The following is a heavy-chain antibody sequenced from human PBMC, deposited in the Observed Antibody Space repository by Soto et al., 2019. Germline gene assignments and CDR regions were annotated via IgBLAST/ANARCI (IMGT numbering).Heavy chain of an antibody. CDR2: IYYSGST. CDR3: ARVFSDSSSFFDP. V-gene: IGHV4-31*03. Sequence: TFEHRSLTRPVSGGCSCRWYPYQCWIRHPPGKGLEWIGYIYYSGSTSYNPSLKSRVTISVDTSKNHFSLKLSSVTAADTAVYYCARVFSDSSSFFDPWGQGTLVTVSS. CDR1: GGCSCRWYPY. J-gene: IGHJ5*02. D-gene: IGHD6-13*01.